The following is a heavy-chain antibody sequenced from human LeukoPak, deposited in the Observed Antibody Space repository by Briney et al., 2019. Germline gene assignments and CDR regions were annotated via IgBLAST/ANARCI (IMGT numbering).Heavy chain of an antibody. CDR1: VFTFSSYA. V-gene: IGHV3-30*04. J-gene: IGHJ5*02. D-gene: IGHD3-10*01. CDR2: ISYDGSNK. Sequence: GGSLRLSCAASVFTFSSYAMHWVRQAPGKGLEWVAVISYDGSNKYYADSVKGRFTISRDNSKNTLYLQMNSLRAEDTAVYYCARRRMVRGVIHWFDPWGQGTLVTVSS. CDR3: ARRRMVRGVIHWFDP.